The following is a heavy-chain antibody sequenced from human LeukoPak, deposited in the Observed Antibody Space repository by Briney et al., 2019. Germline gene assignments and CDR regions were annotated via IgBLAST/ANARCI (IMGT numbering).Heavy chain of an antibody. CDR2: IKQDGSEK. Sequence: PGGSLRLSCAASGFTFSSYWMSWVRQAPGKGLEWVANIKQDGSEKYYVDSVKGRFTISRDNAKNSLYLQMNSLRSDDTAVYYCARGETVYGGAIVYWGQGTLVTVSS. CDR3: ARGETVYGGAIVY. V-gene: IGHV3-7*03. CDR1: GFTFSSYW. J-gene: IGHJ4*02. D-gene: IGHD3-16*02.